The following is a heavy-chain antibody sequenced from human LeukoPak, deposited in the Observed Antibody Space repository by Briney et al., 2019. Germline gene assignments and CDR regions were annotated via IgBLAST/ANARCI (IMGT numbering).Heavy chain of an antibody. D-gene: IGHD6-13*01. CDR2: ISSSGSTI. V-gene: IGHV3-11*01. CDR3: ARLSEAAASDY. J-gene: IGHJ4*02. Sequence: GGALRLSCAASGFTFSDYYMSWIRQAPGKGLEWVSCISSSGSTIYYADSVKGRFTISRDNAKNSLYLQMNSLRAEDTAVYYCARLSEAAASDYWGQGTLVTVSS. CDR1: GFTFSDYY.